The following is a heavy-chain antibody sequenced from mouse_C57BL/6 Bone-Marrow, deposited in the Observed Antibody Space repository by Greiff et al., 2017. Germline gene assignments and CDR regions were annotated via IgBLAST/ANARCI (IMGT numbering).Heavy chain of an antibody. CDR3: ARTYYGSVDY. V-gene: IGHV5-16*01. CDR1: GFTFSDYY. J-gene: IGHJ2*01. CDR2: INYDGSST. D-gene: IGHD1-1*01. Sequence: EVQRVESEGGLVQPGSSMKLSCTASGFTFSDYYMAWVRQVPEKGLEWVANINYDGSSTYYLDSLKSRFIISRDNAKNILYLQMSSLKSEDTATYYCARTYYGSVDYWGQGTTLTVSS.